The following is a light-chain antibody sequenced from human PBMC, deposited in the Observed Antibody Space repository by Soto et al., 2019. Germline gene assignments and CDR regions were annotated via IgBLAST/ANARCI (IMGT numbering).Light chain of an antibody. CDR2: AAS. CDR1: QGISNY. V-gene: IGKV1-27*01. CDR3: QKYNSAPHT. Sequence: DIQMTQSPSSLSASVGDRVIITCRASQGISNYFAWYQQKPGKVPKLLIYAASTLQSGVPSRFSGSGSGTDFTLTISSLQPEDVATYYCQKYNSAPHTWGQGTKLEIK. J-gene: IGKJ2*01.